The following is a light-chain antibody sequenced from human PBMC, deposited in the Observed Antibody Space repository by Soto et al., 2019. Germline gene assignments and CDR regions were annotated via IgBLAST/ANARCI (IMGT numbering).Light chain of an antibody. CDR2: KAS. V-gene: IGKV1-5*03. CDR3: QQNNSPWYT. CDR1: QNVNAW. Sequence: DIQMTQSPSTLSASVGDRVTITCRASQNVNAWLAWYQQKPGKAPKLLIYKASTLQSGVPSRFSGSGSGTEFTLTINSLQPEDSATYYCQQNNSPWYTFGQGTKLEIK. J-gene: IGKJ2*01.